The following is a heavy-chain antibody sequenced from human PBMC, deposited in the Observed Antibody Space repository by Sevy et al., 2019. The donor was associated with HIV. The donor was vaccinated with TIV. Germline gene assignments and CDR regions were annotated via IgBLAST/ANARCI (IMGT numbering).Heavy chain of an antibody. V-gene: IGHV1-58*01. CDR3: AAAMYYYYYYGMDV. CDR1: GFTFTSSA. D-gene: IGHD3-10*02. CDR2: IVVGSGNT. Sequence: ASVKVSCKASGFTFTSSAVQWVRQARGQRLEWIGWIVVGSGNTNYAQKFQERVTITRDMSTSKAYMELSSLRSEDTAVYYCAAAMYYYYYYGMDVWGQGTTVTVSS. J-gene: IGHJ6*02.